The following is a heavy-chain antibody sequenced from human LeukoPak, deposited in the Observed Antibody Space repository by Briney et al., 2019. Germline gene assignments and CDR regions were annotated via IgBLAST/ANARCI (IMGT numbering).Heavy chain of an antibody. J-gene: IGHJ5*02. CDR1: GFTFTNYW. CDR2: INEDGSKK. CDR3: ASSSYSCSSS. D-gene: IGHD3-10*01. Sequence: SGGSLRLSCAVSGFTFTNYWMIWVRQAPGKGLEWVANINEDGSKKYYVGSVEGRFTISRDNAKNSVFLQMNSLRADDTAMYYCASSSYSCSSSWGQGTLVTVSS. V-gene: IGHV3-7*01.